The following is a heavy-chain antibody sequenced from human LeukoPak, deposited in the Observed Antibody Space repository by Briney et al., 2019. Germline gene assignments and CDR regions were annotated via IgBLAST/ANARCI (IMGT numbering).Heavy chain of an antibody. D-gene: IGHD6-25*01. J-gene: IGHJ4*02. V-gene: IGHV3-30-3*01. CDR3: VRDRCSACHYFDC. CDR1: GFTLNSYA. Sequence: GRSLRLSCAASGFTLNSYAMHWVRQAPGKGLEWVAVISYDGSNEYYADSVKGRFTISRNTSKNTLYLQMNNLRPADTALYYCVRDRCSACHYFDCWGQGTLVTVSS. CDR2: ISYDGSNE.